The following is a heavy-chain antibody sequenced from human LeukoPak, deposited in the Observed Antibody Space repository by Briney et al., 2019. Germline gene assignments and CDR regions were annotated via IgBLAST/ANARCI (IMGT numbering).Heavy chain of an antibody. J-gene: IGHJ3*02. Sequence: GGSLRLSCAASGFTFSSYGMHWVRQAPGKGLEWVAFIRYDGSNKYYADPVKGRFTISRDNSKNTLYLQMNSLRAEDTAVYYCAKVMSLVEAFDIWGQGTMVTVSS. CDR1: GFTFSSYG. CDR3: AKVMSLVEAFDI. D-gene: IGHD3-3*01. V-gene: IGHV3-30*02. CDR2: IRYDGSNK.